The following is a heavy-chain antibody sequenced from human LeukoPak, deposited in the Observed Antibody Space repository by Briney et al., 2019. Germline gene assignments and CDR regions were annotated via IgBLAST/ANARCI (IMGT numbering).Heavy chain of an antibody. CDR2: ISWDSGNK. J-gene: IGHJ4*02. V-gene: IGHV3-9*01. CDR1: GFTFDDFA. CDR3: AKEESFHDKVFDY. D-gene: IGHD5/OR15-5a*01. Sequence: GGSLRLSCAASGFTFDDFAMHWVRQAPGKGPEWVSSISWDSGNKRYADSVRGRFTISRDNAKNSLYLQMNSLGPEGTAFYYCAKEESFHDKVFDYWGQGTLVTVSS.